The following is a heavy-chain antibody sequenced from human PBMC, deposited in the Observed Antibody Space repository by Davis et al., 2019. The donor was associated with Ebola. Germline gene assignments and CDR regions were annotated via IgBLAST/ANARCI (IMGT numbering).Heavy chain of an antibody. J-gene: IGHJ6*02. CDR2: ISSSGSTI. CDR1: GFTFSSYE. V-gene: IGHV3-48*03. CDR3: ARGYSYGNYYYYGMDV. D-gene: IGHD5-18*01. Sequence: GGSLRLSCAASGFTFSSYEMNWVRQAPGEGLEWVSYISSSGSTIYYADSVKGRFTISRDNAKNSLCLQMNSLRDEDTAMYYCARGYSYGNYYYYGMDVWGQGTTVTVSS.